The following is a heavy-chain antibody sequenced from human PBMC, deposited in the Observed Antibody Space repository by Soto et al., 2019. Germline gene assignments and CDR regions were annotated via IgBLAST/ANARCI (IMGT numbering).Heavy chain of an antibody. CDR1: GYSFTSYC. CDR2: IYPGDSDT. D-gene: IGHD3-10*01. V-gene: IGHV5-51*01. Sequence: VESLKISCKGSGYSFTSYCIGWVRQMPGKGLEWMGIIYPGDSDTRYSPSFQGQVTISADKSISTAYLQWSSLRASDTAMYYCARKFGELLHENWFDPWGQGTLVTVS. J-gene: IGHJ5*02. CDR3: ARKFGELLHENWFDP.